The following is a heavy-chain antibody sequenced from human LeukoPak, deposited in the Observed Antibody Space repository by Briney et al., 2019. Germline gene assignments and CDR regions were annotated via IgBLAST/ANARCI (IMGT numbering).Heavy chain of an antibody. V-gene: IGHV4-61*02. J-gene: IGHJ4*02. CDR1: GGSLSSSSYY. D-gene: IGHD4-17*01. CDR3: ARENNSEDGDYIGY. Sequence: SETLSLTCTVSGGSLSSSSYYWSWIRQPAGKGLEWIGRIYTSGSTNYNPSLKSRVTMSVDTSKNQFSLKLSSVTAADTAVYYCARENNSEDGDYIGYWGQGTLVTVSS. CDR2: IYTSGST.